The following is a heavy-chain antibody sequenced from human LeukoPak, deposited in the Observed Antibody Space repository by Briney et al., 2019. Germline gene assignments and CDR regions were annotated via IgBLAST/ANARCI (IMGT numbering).Heavy chain of an antibody. D-gene: IGHD3-10*01. V-gene: IGHV3-21*01. J-gene: IGHJ4*02. Sequence: GGSLRLSCAASGFTFSSHEMNWVRQAPGKGLEWVSSISSGSTYIYYADSVKGRFTISRDNAKNSLYLQMNSLRAVDTAVYYCARPLWFGELSLPDYWGQGTLVTVSS. CDR3: ARPLWFGELSLPDY. CDR2: ISSGSTYI. CDR1: GFTFSSHE.